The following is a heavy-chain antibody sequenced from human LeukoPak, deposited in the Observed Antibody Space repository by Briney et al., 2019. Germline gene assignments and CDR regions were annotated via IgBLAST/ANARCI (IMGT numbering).Heavy chain of an antibody. V-gene: IGHV1-46*01. Sequence: ASVKVSCKASGYTFTSYYMHWVRQAPGQGLEWMGIINPSGGSTSYAQKFQGRVTMTRDTSTSTVYMELSSLRSEDTAVYYCARDSGVEDGYDFYYYYGMDVWGQGTTVTVSS. CDR2: INPSGGST. D-gene: IGHD5-12*01. CDR3: ARDSGVEDGYDFYYYYGMDV. J-gene: IGHJ6*02. CDR1: GYTFTSYY.